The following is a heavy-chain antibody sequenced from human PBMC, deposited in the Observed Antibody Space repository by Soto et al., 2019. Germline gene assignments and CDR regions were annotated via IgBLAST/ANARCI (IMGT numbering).Heavy chain of an antibody. Sequence: EVQLVESGGGLVQPGGSLRLSCAASGFTFSSYWMHWVRQAPGKGLVWVSRIKFDGSSTNYADSVRGRFTTSRDNAKNTVYLQMNSLRDEDTAVYYCARGIRNYYGTDVWGQGTTVSVSS. J-gene: IGHJ6*02. CDR3: ARGIRNYYGTDV. CDR2: IKFDGSST. D-gene: IGHD5-18*01. CDR1: GFTFSSYW. V-gene: IGHV3-74*01.